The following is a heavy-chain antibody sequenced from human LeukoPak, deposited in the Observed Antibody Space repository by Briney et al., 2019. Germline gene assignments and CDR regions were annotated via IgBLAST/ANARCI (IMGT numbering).Heavy chain of an antibody. Sequence: GGSLRLSCAASGFTFSSYWMSWVRQAPGKGLEWAANIKQDGSEKYYVDSVKGRFTISRDNAKNSLYLQMNSLRAEDTAVYYCARVPYYDILTGYLNPLHYFDYWGQGTLVTVSS. J-gene: IGHJ4*02. CDR3: ARVPYYDILTGYLNPLHYFDY. CDR2: IKQDGSEK. V-gene: IGHV3-7*04. CDR1: GFTFSSYW. D-gene: IGHD3-9*01.